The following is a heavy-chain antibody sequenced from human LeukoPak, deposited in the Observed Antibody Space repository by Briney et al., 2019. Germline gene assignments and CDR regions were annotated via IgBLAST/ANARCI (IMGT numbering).Heavy chain of an antibody. CDR1: GFTFDDYA. D-gene: IGHD5-24*01. V-gene: IGHV3-9*01. Sequence: GGSLRLSCAASGFTFDDYAMHWVRQAPGKGLEWVSGISWNSGSIGYADSVKGRFTISRDNAKNSLYLQMNSLRAEDTAVYYCARERRDGYNFDYWGQGTLVTVSS. J-gene: IGHJ4*02. CDR2: ISWNSGSI. CDR3: ARERRDGYNFDY.